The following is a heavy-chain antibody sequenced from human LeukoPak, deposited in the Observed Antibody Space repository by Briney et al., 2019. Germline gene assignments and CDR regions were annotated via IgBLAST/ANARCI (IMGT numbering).Heavy chain of an antibody. V-gene: IGHV1-46*01. Sequence: ASVTVSCKASGYTFTIDYLHWVRQAPGQGLEWMGIINPSDGDTIYAQKFQGRVTMTSDTSTSTVYMELSSLRSEDTAVYYCAIDITSFHCCFDYWGQGTLVTVSS. CDR1: GYTFTIDY. D-gene: IGHD3-10*01. J-gene: IGHJ4*02. CDR3: AIDITSFHCCFDY. CDR2: INPSDGDT.